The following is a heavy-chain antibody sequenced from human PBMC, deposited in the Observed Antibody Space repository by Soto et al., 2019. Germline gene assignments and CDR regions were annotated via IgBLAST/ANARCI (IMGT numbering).Heavy chain of an antibody. V-gene: IGHV6-1*01. Sequence: PSQTLSLTCAISGDSVSSNSAAWNWIRQSPSRGLEWLGRTYYRSKWYNDYAVSVKSRITINPDTSKNQLSLQLNSVTPEDTAVYYCARGGIVATIRAWYFDYWGQGTLVTVSS. D-gene: IGHD5-12*01. J-gene: IGHJ4*02. CDR2: TYYRSKWYN. CDR3: ARGGIVATIRAWYFDY. CDR1: GDSVSSNSAA.